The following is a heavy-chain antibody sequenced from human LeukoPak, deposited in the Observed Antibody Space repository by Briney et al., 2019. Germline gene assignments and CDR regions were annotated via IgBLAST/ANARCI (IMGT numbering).Heavy chain of an antibody. CDR3: ARTFDYGYCGGDCYPRFFDY. D-gene: IGHD2-21*02. V-gene: IGHV1-2*02. Sequence: ASVKVSCKASGYTFTGYYMHWVRQAPGQGLEWMGWINPNSGGTNYAQKFQGRVTMTRDTSISTAYMELSRLRSDDTAVYYCARTFDYGYCGGDCYPRFFDYWGQGTLVTVSS. CDR1: GYTFTGYY. CDR2: INPNSGGT. J-gene: IGHJ4*02.